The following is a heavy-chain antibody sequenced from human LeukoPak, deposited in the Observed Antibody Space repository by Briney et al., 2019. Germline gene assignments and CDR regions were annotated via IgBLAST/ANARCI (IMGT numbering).Heavy chain of an antibody. CDR3: AKDPRVGASAAEYFDH. Sequence: GGSLRLSCAASGFTFSSYPMSWVRQPPGKGLEWVSSISASGGGTFFADSVKGRFTISRDDSKNTLYLHVSSLRADDPAAYHCAKDPRVGASAAEYFDHWGQGTLVTVSS. V-gene: IGHV3-23*01. CDR1: GFTFSSYP. J-gene: IGHJ1*01. CDR2: ISASGGGT. D-gene: IGHD1-26*01.